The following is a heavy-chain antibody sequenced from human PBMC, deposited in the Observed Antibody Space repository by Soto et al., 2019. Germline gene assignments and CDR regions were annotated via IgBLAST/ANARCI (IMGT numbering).Heavy chain of an antibody. CDR2: TYYRSKWYN. D-gene: IGHD3-22*01. CDR3: ARDRSDSHDSSGYYPFDY. CDR1: GDSVSSNSAA. J-gene: IGHJ4*02. V-gene: IGHV6-1*01. Sequence: PSQTLSLTCAISGDSVSSNSAAWNWIRQSPSRGLEWLGRTYYRSKWYNDYAVSVKSRITINPDTSKNQFSLQLNSVTPEDTAVYYCARDRSDSHDSSGYYPFDYWGQGTLGTVSS.